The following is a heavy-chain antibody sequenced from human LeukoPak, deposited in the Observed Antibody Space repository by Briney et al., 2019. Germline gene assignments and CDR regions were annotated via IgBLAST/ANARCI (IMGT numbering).Heavy chain of an antibody. CDR2: IQKDGTEK. V-gene: IGHV3-7*01. J-gene: IGHJ1*01. CDR3: ASSGSYLYFQH. Sequence: RGSLCPSSAVYGVTLTSYWMSWDRQAPRNGLEWVAKIQKDGTEKYYVDSVKGRFTISRGNAKNSLYLQMNSLRAEDTAVYYCASSGSYLYFQHWGQGTLVTVSS. CDR1: GVTLTSYW. D-gene: IGHD1-26*01.